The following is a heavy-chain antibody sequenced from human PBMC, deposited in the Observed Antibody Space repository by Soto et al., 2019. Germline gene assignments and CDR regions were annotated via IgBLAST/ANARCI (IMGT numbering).Heavy chain of an antibody. CDR2: IGVSGATT. Sequence: PGGSLRLSCAASRFTFRSYPMSWVRQAPGKGLEWVSSIGVSGATTYYADSVKGRFTISRDNSQNTLYLQMNSLRAEDTAVYYCAEDWGTFDYWGQGALVTVS. J-gene: IGHJ4*02. D-gene: IGHD7-27*01. CDR1: RFTFRSYP. CDR3: AEDWGTFDY. V-gene: IGHV3-23*01.